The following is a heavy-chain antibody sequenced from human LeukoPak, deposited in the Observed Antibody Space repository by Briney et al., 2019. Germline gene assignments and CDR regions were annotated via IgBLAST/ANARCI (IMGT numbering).Heavy chain of an antibody. Sequence: SVKVSCKASGGTFSSYAISWVRQAPGQGLEWMGGIIPIFGTANYAQKFQGRVTITADESTSTAYMELSSLRSEDTAVYYCASNLLYCSSTSCYFNYWGQGTLVTVSS. CDR1: GGTFSSYA. CDR3: ASNLLYCSSTSCYFNY. D-gene: IGHD2-2*01. J-gene: IGHJ4*02. CDR2: IIPIFGTA. V-gene: IGHV1-69*01.